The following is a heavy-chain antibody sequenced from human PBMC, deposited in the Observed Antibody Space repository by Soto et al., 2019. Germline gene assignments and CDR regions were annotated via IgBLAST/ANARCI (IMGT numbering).Heavy chain of an antibody. CDR3: AIADYGDDDY. CDR2: IKAYSGNT. Sequence: QLQLVQSGPEAKKPGASVKVSCKASGYTFATSTISWLRQAPGQGPEWMGWIKAYSGNTNYAQKLQGRLTMTTDTSTSTYYMELRSLTTDDTAIYYCAIADYGDDDYWGQGTLVTVSS. J-gene: IGHJ4*02. D-gene: IGHD4-17*01. V-gene: IGHV1-18*01. CDR1: GYTFATST.